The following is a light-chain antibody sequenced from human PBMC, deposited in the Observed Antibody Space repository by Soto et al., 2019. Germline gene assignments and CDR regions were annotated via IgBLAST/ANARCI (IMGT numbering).Light chain of an antibody. V-gene: IGKV2-28*01. CDR2: LGS. CDR1: QSLLHSSGYNY. Sequence: DIVMTQSPLSLPVTPGEPAYISCRSSQSLLHSSGYNYLDWYLQRPGQSPQLLICLGSDRASGVPVRFSVSDSGTDFTLKISRVEACDVWVYYCMQRLHTPWTFGQVNKIE. J-gene: IGKJ1*01. CDR3: MQRLHTPWT.